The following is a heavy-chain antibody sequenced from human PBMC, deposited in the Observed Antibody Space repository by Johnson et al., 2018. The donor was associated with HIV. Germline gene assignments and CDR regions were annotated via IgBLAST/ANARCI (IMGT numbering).Heavy chain of an antibody. J-gene: IGHJ3*02. V-gene: IGHV3-74*01. D-gene: IGHD6-19*01. CDR1: GFTFSDHW. CDR2: INGDGTGS. Sequence: VQLVESGGGLVQPGGSLRLSCGASGFTFSDHWMQWVRQVPGKGLVWVSRINGDGTGSTYADSVKGRFTISRDNSENTLYLQMNSLRAEDTAVYYCAKDEQWLNDAFDIWGQGTMVTVSS. CDR3: AKDEQWLNDAFDI.